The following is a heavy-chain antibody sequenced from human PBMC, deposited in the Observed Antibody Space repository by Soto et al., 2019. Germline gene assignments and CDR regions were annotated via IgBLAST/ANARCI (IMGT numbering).Heavy chain of an antibody. J-gene: IGHJ4*02. Sequence: QVQLVESGGGVVQPGRSLRLSCAASGFTFSSYGMHWVRQAPGKGLEWVAVIWYDGSNKYYADSVKGRFTISRDNSKNTLYLQMNSLRAEDTAVYYCAREGGYDFWSAYDFDSWGQGTLVTVSS. CDR2: IWYDGSNK. CDR3: AREGGYDFWSAYDFDS. CDR1: GFTFSSYG. D-gene: IGHD3-3*01. V-gene: IGHV3-33*01.